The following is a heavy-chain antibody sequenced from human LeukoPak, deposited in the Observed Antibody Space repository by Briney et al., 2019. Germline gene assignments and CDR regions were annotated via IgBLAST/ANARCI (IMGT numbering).Heavy chain of an antibody. J-gene: IGHJ4*02. CDR1: GGSISSSSYY. V-gene: IGHV4-39*07. CDR3: ARDPEVGGFLDY. Sequence: SETLSLTCTVSGGSISSSSYYWGWIRQPPGKGLEWIGSIYYSGSTYYNPSLKSRVTISVDTSKNQFSLKLSSVTAADTAVYYCARDPEVGGFLDYWGQGTLVTVSS. CDR2: IYYSGST. D-gene: IGHD1-14*01.